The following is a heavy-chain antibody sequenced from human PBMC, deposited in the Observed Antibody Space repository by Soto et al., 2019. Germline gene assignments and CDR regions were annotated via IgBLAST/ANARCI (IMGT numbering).Heavy chain of an antibody. Sequence: GGSLRLSCAASEFTFSSYEMYWVRQAPGKGLEWVSYISSSGSTIYYADSVKGRFTISRDNTKSSLFLQMDSLRAEDTAVYYCAKGAARGYDILTGYYSPATGIDVWGQGTTVTVSS. CDR1: EFTFSSYE. CDR2: ISSSGSTI. CDR3: AKGAARGYDILTGYYSPATGIDV. V-gene: IGHV3-48*03. J-gene: IGHJ6*02. D-gene: IGHD3-9*01.